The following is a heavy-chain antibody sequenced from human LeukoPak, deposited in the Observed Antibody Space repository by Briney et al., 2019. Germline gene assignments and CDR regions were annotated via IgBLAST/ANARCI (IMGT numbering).Heavy chain of an antibody. V-gene: IGHV3-33*01. Sequence: PGGSLRLSCAASGFTLSSYGMHWVRQAPGKGLEWVAVIWYDGGNKYYADSVKGRFTISRDNSKNTLYLQMNSLRAEDTAVYYCATDRHYTMNIWGQGTTVTVSS. CDR1: GFTLSSYG. D-gene: IGHD3-22*01. J-gene: IGHJ6*02. CDR3: ATDRHYTMNI. CDR2: IWYDGGNK.